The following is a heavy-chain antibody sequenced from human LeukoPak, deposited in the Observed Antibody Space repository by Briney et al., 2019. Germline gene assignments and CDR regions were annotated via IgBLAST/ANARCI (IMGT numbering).Heavy chain of an antibody. CDR1: GYTFTGYY. CDR3: ARVRSGSLVFDY. V-gene: IGHV1-2*02. J-gene: IGHJ4*02. D-gene: IGHD1-26*01. Sequence: GASAKVSCKASGYTFTGYYMHWVRQAPGQGLEWMGWINPNSGGTHYAQKFQGRVTMTRDTSISTAYMELSRLRSDDTAVYYCARVRSGSLVFDYWGQGTLVTVSS. CDR2: INPNSGGT.